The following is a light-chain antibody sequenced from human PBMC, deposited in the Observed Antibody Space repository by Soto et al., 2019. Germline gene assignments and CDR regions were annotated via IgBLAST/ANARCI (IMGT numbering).Light chain of an antibody. CDR2: AAS. Sequence: DIQMTQSPSSLSASVGDRVTITCRASQDISNYLAWFQQKPGKAPKSLIYAASSLLSGVASKFSGSGSGTDFTLTISSLQPADCATYYCQQYNSYPRTFGPGTKVEIK. CDR1: QDISNY. J-gene: IGKJ1*01. V-gene: IGKV1-16*02. CDR3: QQYNSYPRT.